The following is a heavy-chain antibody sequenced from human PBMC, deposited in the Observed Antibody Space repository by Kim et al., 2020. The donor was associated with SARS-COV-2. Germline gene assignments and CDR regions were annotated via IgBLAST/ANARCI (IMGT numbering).Heavy chain of an antibody. J-gene: IGHJ4*02. Sequence: SVKVSCKASGGTFSSYAISWVRQAPGQGLEWMGGIIPIFGTANYAQKFQGRVTITADESTSTAYMELSSLRSEDTAVYYCASHDLTTVTTRFDYWGQGTLVTVSS. CDR3: ASHDLTTVTTRFDY. CDR2: IIPIFGTA. CDR1: GGTFSSYA. V-gene: IGHV1-69*13. D-gene: IGHD4-17*01.